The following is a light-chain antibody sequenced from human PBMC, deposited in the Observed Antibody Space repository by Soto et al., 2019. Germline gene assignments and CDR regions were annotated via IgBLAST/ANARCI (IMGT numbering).Light chain of an antibody. CDR2: AAS. Sequence: DILLTQSPSFLSASVGDRVTITCRASQGISSSLAWYQQKPGKAPKVLIHAASTLQSGVPSRFSGSGSGTEFTLTISSLQPEDFATYYCQQLNSYQWTFGQGTKVEIK. CDR1: QGISSS. J-gene: IGKJ1*01. V-gene: IGKV1-9*01. CDR3: QQLNSYQWT.